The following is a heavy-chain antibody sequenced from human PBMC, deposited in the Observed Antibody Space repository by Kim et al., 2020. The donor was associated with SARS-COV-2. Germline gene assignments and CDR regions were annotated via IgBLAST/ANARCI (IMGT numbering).Heavy chain of an antibody. V-gene: IGHV3-30*04. J-gene: IGHJ4*02. Sequence: GGSLRLSCAASGFTFSSYAMHWVRQAPGKGLEWVAVISYDGSNKYYADSVKGRFTISRDNSKNTLYLQMNSLRAEDTAVYYCASSGAAAGTVVFDYWGQGTLVTVSS. CDR2: ISYDGSNK. CDR3: ASSGAAAGTVVFDY. CDR1: GFTFSSYA. D-gene: IGHD6-13*01.